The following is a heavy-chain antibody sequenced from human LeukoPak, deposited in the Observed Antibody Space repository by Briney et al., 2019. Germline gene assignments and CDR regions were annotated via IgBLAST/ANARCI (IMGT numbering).Heavy chain of an antibody. CDR1: GFSFNIYA. Sequence: PGGSLRLSCAASGFSFNIYAMKWVRQAPGKGLEWVAHIKEDGRAKYYVDSVKGRFTISRENAKNSVYLQMNSLRAEDTAVYYCARECGGDCYSDYWSQGTLVTVSS. D-gene: IGHD2-21*02. CDR2: IKEDGRAK. V-gene: IGHV3-7*01. J-gene: IGHJ4*02. CDR3: ARECGGDCYSDY.